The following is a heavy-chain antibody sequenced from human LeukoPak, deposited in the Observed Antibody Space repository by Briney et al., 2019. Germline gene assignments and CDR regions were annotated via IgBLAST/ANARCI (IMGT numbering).Heavy chain of an antibody. CDR3: AREMNYCSGGSCYPGYFDY. J-gene: IGHJ4*02. D-gene: IGHD2-15*01. Sequence: ASVKVSCKASGYTFTSYGISWVRQAPGQGLEWMGWISAYNGNTNYAQKLQGRVTMTTDTSTSTAYMELSSLRSEDTAVYYCAREMNYCSGGSCYPGYFDYWGQGTLVTVSS. CDR1: GYTFTSYG. CDR2: ISAYNGNT. V-gene: IGHV1-18*01.